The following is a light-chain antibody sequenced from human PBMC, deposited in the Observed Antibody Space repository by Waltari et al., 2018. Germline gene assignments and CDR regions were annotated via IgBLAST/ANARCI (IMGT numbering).Light chain of an antibody. Sequence: QSVLTQPPSASGAPGQRVTISCSGSSSNVGNNVVNWYQQIPGTAPKPLTSRNDQRPSGVPDRFSGSKSGTSASLAISGLQSEDEGDYYCASWDDSPNGRWVFGGGTKLTVL. CDR3: ASWDDSPNGRWV. CDR1: SSNVGNNV. CDR2: RND. J-gene: IGLJ3*02. V-gene: IGLV1-44*01.